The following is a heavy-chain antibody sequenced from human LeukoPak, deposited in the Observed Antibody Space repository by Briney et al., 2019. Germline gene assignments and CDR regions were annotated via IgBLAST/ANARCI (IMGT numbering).Heavy chain of an antibody. V-gene: IGHV3-21*01. J-gene: IGHJ4*02. CDR3: ARDCYPSSGSYLSCFDY. Sequence: GGSLRLSCAASGFTFSSYSMNWVRQAPGKGLELVSSISSSSSYIYYADSVKGRFTISRDNAKNSLYLQMNSLRAEDTAVYYCARDCYPSSGSYLSCFDYWGQGTLVTVSS. CDR2: ISSSSSYI. CDR1: GFTFSSYS. D-gene: IGHD1-26*01.